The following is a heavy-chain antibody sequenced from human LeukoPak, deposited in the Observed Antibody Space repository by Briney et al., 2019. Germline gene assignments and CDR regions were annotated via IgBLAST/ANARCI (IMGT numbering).Heavy chain of an antibody. D-gene: IGHD2-2*01. CDR2: IYSGDKT. J-gene: IGHJ4*02. V-gene: IGHV3-53*01. CDR3: ARDLGRGYCSSTSCYPGVDY. Sequence: GGSLRLSCAASGFAVSSNYMSWVRQAPGKGLEWVSVIYSGDKTYYSDSVKGRFTISRDNSKNTLDLQMNSLRAEDTAVYYCARDLGRGYCSSTSCYPGVDYWGQGTLVTVSS. CDR1: GFAVSSNY.